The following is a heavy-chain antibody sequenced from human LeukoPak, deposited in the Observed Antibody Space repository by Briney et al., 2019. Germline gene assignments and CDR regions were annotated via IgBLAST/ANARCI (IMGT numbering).Heavy chain of an antibody. D-gene: IGHD3-3*01. J-gene: IGHJ4*02. Sequence: ASVKVSCKASGYTFTSYDINWVRQATGQGLEWMGWMNPNSGNTGYAQKFQGRVTMTRNTSISTAYMELSRLRSDDTAVYYCARDGGSIFGVVIYYFDYWGQGTLVTVSS. CDR3: ARDGGSIFGVVIYYFDY. V-gene: IGHV1-8*01. CDR2: MNPNSGNT. CDR1: GYTFTSYD.